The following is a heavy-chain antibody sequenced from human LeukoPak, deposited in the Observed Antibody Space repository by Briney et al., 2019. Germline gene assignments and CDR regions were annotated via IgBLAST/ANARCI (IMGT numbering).Heavy chain of an antibody. Sequence: NPGGSLRLSCAASGFTFSSYSMNWVRQAPGKGLEWVSSISSSSSYIYYADSVKGRFTISRDNAKNSLYLQMNSLRAEDTAVYYCAMATVTTREGYFDYWGQGTLDTVSS. V-gene: IGHV3-21*01. CDR2: ISSSSSYI. J-gene: IGHJ4*02. D-gene: IGHD4-11*01. CDR3: AMATVTTREGYFDY. CDR1: GFTFSSYS.